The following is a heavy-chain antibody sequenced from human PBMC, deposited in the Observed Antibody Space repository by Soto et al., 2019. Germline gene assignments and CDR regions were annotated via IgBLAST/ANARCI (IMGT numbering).Heavy chain of an antibody. V-gene: IGHV4-31*03. CDR2: IYYRGST. J-gene: IGHJ6*02. Sequence: SDTLSLTCPVSGASISCGGYYWSWLRQHPGKALVWIGFIYYRGSTYYNPSLKSRVTISVDTSKNQFSLKLSSVTAADTAVYYCARDRMYCSGGSCYGRGYYYYGMDVWGQGTTVTVS. CDR3: ARDRMYCSGGSCYGRGYYYYGMDV. CDR1: GASISCGGYY. D-gene: IGHD2-15*01.